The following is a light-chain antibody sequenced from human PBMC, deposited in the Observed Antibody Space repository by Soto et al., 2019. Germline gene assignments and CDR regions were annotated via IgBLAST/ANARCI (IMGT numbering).Light chain of an antibody. CDR2: GDN. J-gene: IGLJ1*01. Sequence: QSVLTQPPSVSGAPGQKITISCTGSSSNIGVGYDVHWYRQFPGAAPKLLISGDNNRPSGVPDRFSGSKSGTSASLAITGLQAEDEADYYCQSYDSSLSRVFGTGTKLTVL. CDR1: SSNIGVGYD. V-gene: IGLV1-40*01. CDR3: QSYDSSLSRV.